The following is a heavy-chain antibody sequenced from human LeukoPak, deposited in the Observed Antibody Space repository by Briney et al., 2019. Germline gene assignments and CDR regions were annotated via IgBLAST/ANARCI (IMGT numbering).Heavy chain of an antibody. D-gene: IGHD6-6*01. CDR3: AKDHYSSSPLYFDY. Sequence: GGSLRLSCAASGVNFDDYAMNWVRQAPGTGLEWVSAIGGSGGSTYYADSVKGRFTISRDNSKNTLYLQMNSLRAEDTAVYYCAKDHYSSSPLYFDYWGQGTLVTVSS. CDR1: GVNFDDYA. J-gene: IGHJ4*02. V-gene: IGHV3-23*01. CDR2: IGGSGGST.